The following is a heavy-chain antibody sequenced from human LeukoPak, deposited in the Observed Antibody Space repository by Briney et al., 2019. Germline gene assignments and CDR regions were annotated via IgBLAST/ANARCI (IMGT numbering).Heavy chain of an antibody. CDR2: IRSKANSYAT. CDR1: GFTFSGSA. J-gene: IGHJ4*02. V-gene: IGHV3-73*01. Sequence: GGSLRLSCAASGFTFSGSAMHWVRQASGKGLEWVGRIRSKANSYATAYAASVKGRFTISRDDSKNTLYLQMNSLRAEDTAVYYCAKEVGPTIFGGFATLWGQGTLVTVSS. D-gene: IGHD3-3*01. CDR3: AKEVGPTIFGGFATL.